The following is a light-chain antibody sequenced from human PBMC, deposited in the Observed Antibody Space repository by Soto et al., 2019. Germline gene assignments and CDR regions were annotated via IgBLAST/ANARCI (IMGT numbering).Light chain of an antibody. CDR1: QTLLHGNGYNY. CDR2: LGS. V-gene: IGKV2-28*01. J-gene: IGKJ2*01. Sequence: IALTQSPLSLPVTPGEPASISCRSSQTLLHGNGYNYLDWYLQKPGQSPQLLLYLGSNRASGVPDRFSGSGSGTDFTLKISRVEAEDVGIFYCMQGLRPMYTFGQGTKLEIK. CDR3: MQGLRPMYT.